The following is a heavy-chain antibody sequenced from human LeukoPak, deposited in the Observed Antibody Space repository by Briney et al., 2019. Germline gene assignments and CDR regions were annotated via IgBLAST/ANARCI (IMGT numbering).Heavy chain of an antibody. Sequence: SETLSLTCTVSGGSMTIYNWSWIRQAAGKGLEWIGRIYASGSTNYNPSLKSRVTMSVDTSKNQFSLNLSAVTAADTAVYYCAREYRDQERGFDYWGQGTLVTVSS. D-gene: IGHD1-26*01. CDR3: AREYRDQERGFDY. V-gene: IGHV4-4*07. CDR1: GGSMTIYN. J-gene: IGHJ4*02. CDR2: IYASGST.